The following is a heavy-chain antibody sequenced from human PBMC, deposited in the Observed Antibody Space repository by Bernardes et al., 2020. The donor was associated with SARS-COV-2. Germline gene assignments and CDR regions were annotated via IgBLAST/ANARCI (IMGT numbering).Heavy chain of an antibody. Sequence: GGSLRLSCAASGFTFSNAWMSWVRQAPGKGLEWVGRIKSKTDGGTTDYAAPVKGRFTISRDDSKNTLYLQMNSLKTEDTAVYYCTTDREQLVQYYYYGMDVWGQGTTVTVSS. CDR3: TTDREQLVQYYYYGMDV. V-gene: IGHV3-15*01. CDR1: GFTFSNAW. D-gene: IGHD6-6*01. CDR2: IKSKTDGGTT. J-gene: IGHJ6*02.